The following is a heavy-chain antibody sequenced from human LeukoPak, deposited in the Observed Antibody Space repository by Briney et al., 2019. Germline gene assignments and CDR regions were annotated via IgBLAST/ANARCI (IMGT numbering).Heavy chain of an antibody. CDR3: ARSSQWELPFNY. CDR1: GGSFSGYY. V-gene: IGHV4-34*01. CDR2: INHSGST. Sequence: SETLSLTCAVYGGSFSGYYWSWIRQPPGKGLEWIGEINHSGSTNYNPPLKSRVTISVDTSKNQFSLKLSSVTAADTAVYYCARSSQWELPFNYWGQGTLVTVSS. D-gene: IGHD1-26*01. J-gene: IGHJ4*02.